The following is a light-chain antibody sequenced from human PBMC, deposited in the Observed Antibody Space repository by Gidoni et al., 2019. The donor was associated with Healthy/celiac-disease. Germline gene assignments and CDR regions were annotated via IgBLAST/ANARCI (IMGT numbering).Light chain of an antibody. CDR2: EVS. Sequence: QSALTQPASVSGSPGQSITISCTGTSSDVGGYNYVSWYQQHPGNAPKLMIYEVSNRPSGVSNRFSGSKSGNTASLTISGLQAEDEADYYCSSYTSSSTPWVFGTGTKVXV. J-gene: IGLJ1*01. V-gene: IGLV2-14*01. CDR1: SSDVGGYNY. CDR3: SSYTSSSTPWV.